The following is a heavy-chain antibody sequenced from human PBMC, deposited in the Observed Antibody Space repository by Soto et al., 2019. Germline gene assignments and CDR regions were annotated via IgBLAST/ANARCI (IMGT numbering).Heavy chain of an antibody. CDR1: GGSISTDSHY. D-gene: IGHD4-17*01. V-gene: IGHV4-39*02. CDR2: VYSAAST. J-gene: IGHJ4*02. CDR3: ARRTNYGDYSFDY. Sequence: QLQLQESGPGLVKPSDTLSLTCTVSGGSISTDSHYWGWIRQPPGKGLEWIGSVYSAASTYKNPSLQCRVTITVDTSKNHFSLKLNSVTAADTAVYYCARRTNYGDYSFDYWGQGTLVTVSS.